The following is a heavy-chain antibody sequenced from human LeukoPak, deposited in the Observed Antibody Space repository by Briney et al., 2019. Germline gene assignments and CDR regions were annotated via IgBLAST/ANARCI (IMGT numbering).Heavy chain of an antibody. CDR1: GVSISDYY. V-gene: IGHV4-59*01. CDR2: IYYTGST. J-gene: IGHJ2*01. Sequence: SETLSLTCTVSGVSISDYYWSWVRQPPGKGLEWIGYIYYTGSTDYNPSLKSRVTMSLDTSKNPFALNLRSVTATDTAVYYCARRTYYDTLTGYNYWYFDLWGRGTLVTVSS. D-gene: IGHD3-9*01. CDR3: ARRTYYDTLTGYNYWYFDL.